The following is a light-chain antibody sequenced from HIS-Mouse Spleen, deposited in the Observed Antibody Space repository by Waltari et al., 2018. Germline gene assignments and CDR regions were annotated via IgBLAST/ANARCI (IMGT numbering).Light chain of an antibody. V-gene: IGLV2-14*03. CDR1: SSYVGGYNY. CDR2: DFS. Sequence: QSALTQPASVSGSPGQSITISCTGTSSYVGGYNYVSWYQQHPGKAPKLMIDDFSNRPSGVSNRLSGSKSGNTASLTISGLQAEDEADYYCSSYTSSSFNVVFGGGTKLTVL. J-gene: IGLJ2*01. CDR3: SSYTSSSFNVV.